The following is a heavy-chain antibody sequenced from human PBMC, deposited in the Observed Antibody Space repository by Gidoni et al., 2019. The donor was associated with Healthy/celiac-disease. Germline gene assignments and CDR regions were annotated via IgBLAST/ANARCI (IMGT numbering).Heavy chain of an antibody. Sequence: QVQLQQWGAGLLKPSETLSLTCAVYGGSFSGYYWSWIRQPPGKGLEWIGEINHSGSTNYNPSLKSRVTISVDTSKNQFSLKLSSVTAADTAVYYCATTPQWLVLDTFDYWGQGTLVTVSS. D-gene: IGHD6-19*01. J-gene: IGHJ4*02. CDR1: GGSFSGYY. V-gene: IGHV4-34*01. CDR3: ATTPQWLVLDTFDY. CDR2: INHSGST.